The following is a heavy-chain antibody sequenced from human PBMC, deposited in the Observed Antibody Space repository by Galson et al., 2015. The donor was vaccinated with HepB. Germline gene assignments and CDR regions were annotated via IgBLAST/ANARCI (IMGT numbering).Heavy chain of an antibody. D-gene: IGHD3-16*01. Sequence: SLRLSCAASGFTFSRHGMNWVRQAPGKGLEWVANIWVDGSNKYYADSVKGRFTISRNNSKNTLFLEMHSLRAEDTAVYYCVKEGARFGGDCFDPWGQGTLVIVS. CDR3: VKEGARFGGDCFDP. CDR1: GFTFSRHG. V-gene: IGHV3-33*06. CDR2: IWVDGSNK. J-gene: IGHJ5*02.